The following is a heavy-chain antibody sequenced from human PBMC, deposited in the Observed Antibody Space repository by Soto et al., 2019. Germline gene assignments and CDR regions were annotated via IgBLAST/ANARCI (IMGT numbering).Heavy chain of an antibody. V-gene: IGHV1-69*02. J-gene: IGHJ3*02. CDR3: ARVRKIGYSSGPDAFDI. CDR2: IIPILGIA. Sequence: ASVKVSCKASGGTFSGYTISWVRQAPGQGLEWMGRIIPILGIANYAQKFQGRVTITADKSTSTAYMELSSLRSEDTAVYYCARVRKIGYSSGPDAFDIWGQGTMVTVSS. D-gene: IGHD6-19*01. CDR1: GGTFSGYT.